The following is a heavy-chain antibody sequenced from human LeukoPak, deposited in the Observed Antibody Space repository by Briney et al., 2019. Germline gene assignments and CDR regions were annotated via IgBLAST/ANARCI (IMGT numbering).Heavy chain of an antibody. Sequence: GRSLRLSCAAAGFTFDDYAMHWVRQSPGKGLEWVSGLSWNSGSIGYADSVKGRFTISRANAKNSLYLQMNSLRAEDTALYYCAKLSYCSGGSCYLSDAFDIWGQGTMVTVSS. D-gene: IGHD2-15*01. CDR3: AKLSYCSGGSCYLSDAFDI. J-gene: IGHJ3*02. CDR1: GFTFDDYA. CDR2: LSWNSGSI. V-gene: IGHV3-9*01.